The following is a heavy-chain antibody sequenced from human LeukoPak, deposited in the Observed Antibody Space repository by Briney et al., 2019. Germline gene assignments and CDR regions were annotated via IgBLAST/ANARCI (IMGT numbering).Heavy chain of an antibody. Sequence: GGSLRLSCAASGFTFSSYAMHWVRQAPGKGLEWVAVISYDGSNKYYTDSVKGRFTISRDNSKNTLYLQMNSLRAEDTAVYYCARDYGADAFDIWGQGTMVTVSS. J-gene: IGHJ3*02. V-gene: IGHV3-30-3*01. CDR3: ARDYGADAFDI. CDR2: ISYDGSNK. D-gene: IGHD4-17*01. CDR1: GFTFSSYA.